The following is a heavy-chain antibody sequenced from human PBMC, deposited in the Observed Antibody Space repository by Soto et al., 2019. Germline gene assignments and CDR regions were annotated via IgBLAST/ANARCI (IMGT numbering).Heavy chain of an antibody. CDR2: IHYSGST. CDR3: ARVNLVYFCSGCSSSPFDH. D-gene: IGHD3-3*01. J-gene: IGHJ4*02. CDR1: GGSISSDDYY. V-gene: IGHV4-31*03. Sequence: QVQLQESGPGLVKPSQTLSLTCTVSGGSISSDDYYWSWIRQHPGKGLEWIGYIHYSGSTYYNPSLNIRVSTSLDTSKNQFSVELSSVTAAVSAVYYGARVNLVYFCSGCSSSPFDHWGQGALVIVSS.